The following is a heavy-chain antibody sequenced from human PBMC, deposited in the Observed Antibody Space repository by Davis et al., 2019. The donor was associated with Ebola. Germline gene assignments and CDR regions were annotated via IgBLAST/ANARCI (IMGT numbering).Heavy chain of an antibody. V-gene: IGHV3-23*01. CDR2: ITGSSDLT. Sequence: GESLKISCAASGFTFSSYVITWVRQAPGKGPEWVAGITGSSDLTTYADSVRGRFTISRDNSKNTLYLQMNSLKIEDTAVYYCARESDSSGPDFHSWGQGTLVTVSS. CDR1: GFTFSSYV. D-gene: IGHD3-22*01. CDR3: ARESDSSGPDFHS. J-gene: IGHJ4*02.